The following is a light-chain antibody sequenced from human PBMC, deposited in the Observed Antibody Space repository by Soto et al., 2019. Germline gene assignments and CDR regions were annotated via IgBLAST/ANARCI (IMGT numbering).Light chain of an antibody. V-gene: IGKV3-20*01. CDR1: QSISSSY. CDR2: GAS. J-gene: IGKJ2*01. Sequence: EIVLTQSPGTLVLSPGERATLSCRANQSISSSYLAWYQQIPGQAPRLLIYGASSRATGIPDRFSGSGSGTDFTRTISRLAPEDFAVYYCQQYGSSPPFTFGQGTKLEIK. CDR3: QQYGSSPPFT.